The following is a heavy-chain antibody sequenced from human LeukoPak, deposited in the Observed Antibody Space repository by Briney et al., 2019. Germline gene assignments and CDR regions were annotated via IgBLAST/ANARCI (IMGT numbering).Heavy chain of an antibody. CDR3: ARERGDILMPNWFDP. V-gene: IGHV3-30*03. CDR2: ISYDGSNK. D-gene: IGHD3-10*01. Sequence: GGSLRLSCAASGFTFSSYGMHWVRQAPGKGLEWVAVISYDGSNKYYADSVKGRFTISRDNSKKTLYLQMNSLRAEDTAVYYCARERGDILMPNWFDPWGQGTLVTVSS. CDR1: GFTFSSYG. J-gene: IGHJ5*02.